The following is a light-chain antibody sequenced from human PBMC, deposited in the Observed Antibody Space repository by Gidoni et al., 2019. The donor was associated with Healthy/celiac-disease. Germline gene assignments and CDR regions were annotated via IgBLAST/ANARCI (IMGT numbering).Light chain of an antibody. Sequence: PATLSASQGERDTISCRASQSVSSNLDWYQQKPGKAPRLLIYGASTRATGIPARFSGSGSGTDFTLTISSLQSEDFAVYYCQQYNNWPITFGQGTRLEIK. J-gene: IGKJ5*01. CDR3: QQYNNWPIT. CDR2: GAS. CDR1: QSVSSN. V-gene: IGKV3-15*01.